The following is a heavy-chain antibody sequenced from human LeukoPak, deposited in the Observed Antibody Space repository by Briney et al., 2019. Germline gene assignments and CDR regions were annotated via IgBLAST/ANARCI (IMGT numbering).Heavy chain of an antibody. J-gene: IGHJ4*02. D-gene: IGHD3-10*01. CDR3: ARDYGSHGEYFDY. V-gene: IGHV3-48*02. CDR1: GFTFTSYN. Sequence: GGSLRLSCAASGFTFTSYNMNWVRQAPWKGLEWVSYISSSGSTIYYADSVKGRFTISRDNAKNSLYLQMNSLRDEDTAVYYCARDYGSHGEYFDYWGRGSLVTVSS. CDR2: ISSSGSTI.